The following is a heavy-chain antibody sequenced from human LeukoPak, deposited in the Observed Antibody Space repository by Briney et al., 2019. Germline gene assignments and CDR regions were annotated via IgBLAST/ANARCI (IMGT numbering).Heavy chain of an antibody. CDR1: GGSISSYY. J-gene: IGHJ4*02. V-gene: IGHV4-59*01. CDR3: ARGGGGYAFDY. D-gene: IGHD5-12*01. Sequence: SETLSLTCTVSGGSISSYYWSWIRQPPGKGLEWIGHIYHSGSANYSPSLKSRVTMSADTSKNQFSLKLTSVTAADTAVYYWARGGGGYAFDYWGQGTLVTVSS. CDR2: IYHSGSA.